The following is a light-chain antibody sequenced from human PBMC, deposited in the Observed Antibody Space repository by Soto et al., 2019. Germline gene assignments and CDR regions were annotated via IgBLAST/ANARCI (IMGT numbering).Light chain of an antibody. CDR1: QSVRTY. CDR2: GTS. J-gene: IGKJ1*01. CDR3: HQFGDSPQT. Sequence: EIVLTQSPGTLSLSPGEGATLSCRASQSVRTYLAWYQQKPGQAPRLLIYGTSTRATGIPDRFSGSGSGRDFTLAISRLEPEDFAVYYCHQFGDSPQTFGQGTKVDIK. V-gene: IGKV3-20*01.